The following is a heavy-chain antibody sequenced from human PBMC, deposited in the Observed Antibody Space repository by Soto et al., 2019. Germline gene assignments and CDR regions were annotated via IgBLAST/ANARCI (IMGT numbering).Heavy chain of an antibody. CDR3: ARDPSITIFGVVSQGWFDP. CDR2: IIPIFGTA. V-gene: IGHV1-69*13. D-gene: IGHD3-3*01. Sequence: ASVKVSCKASGGTFSIYAISWVRQAPGQGLEWMGGIIPIFGTANYAQKFQGRVTITADESTSTAYMELSSLRSEDTAVYYCARDPSITIFGVVSQGWFDPWGQGTLVTVSS. J-gene: IGHJ5*02. CDR1: GGTFSIYA.